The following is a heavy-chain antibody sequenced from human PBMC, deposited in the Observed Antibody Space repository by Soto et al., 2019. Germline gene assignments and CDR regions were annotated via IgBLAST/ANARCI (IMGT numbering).Heavy chain of an antibody. CDR2: ISSGGTTI. J-gene: IGHJ3*02. Sequence: TGGSLRLSCAASGFTFSSYEMNWVRQAPGKGLEWVSYISSGGTTIYYADSVTGRFTFSRDNAKNSLYLQMHSLRAEDTAVYYCAREDGTDAFDIWGQGTMVTVSS. CDR1: GFTFSSYE. V-gene: IGHV3-48*03. CDR3: AREDGTDAFDI.